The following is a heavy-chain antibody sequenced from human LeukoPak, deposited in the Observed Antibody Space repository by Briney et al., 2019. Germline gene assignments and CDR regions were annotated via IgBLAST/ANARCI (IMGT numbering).Heavy chain of an antibody. CDR2: IKQDGSEI. CDR3: ARARYGSGGYFFDF. D-gene: IGHD3-10*01. Sequence: PGGSLRLSCAASGFNFNSYWMSWVRQAPGKGLECVANIKQDGSEIYFVGSVKGRFTISRDNAKSSLYLQMNSLRGEDTAVYYCARARYGSGGYFFDFWGQGTLVTVSS. V-gene: IGHV3-7*04. J-gene: IGHJ4*02. CDR1: GFNFNSYW.